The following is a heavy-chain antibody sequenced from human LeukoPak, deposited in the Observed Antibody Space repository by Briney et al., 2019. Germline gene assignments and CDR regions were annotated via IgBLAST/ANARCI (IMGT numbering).Heavy chain of an antibody. D-gene: IGHD5-12*01. Sequence: ASVKVSCKASGYTFTSYYMHWVRQAPGQGLEWMGIINPSGGSTSYAQKFQGRVTMTRDTSTSTVYMELTRLTSDDTAVYYCARDWRYGDIVALRYFDYWGQGTLVTVSS. CDR1: GYTFTSYY. J-gene: IGHJ4*02. CDR2: INPSGGST. V-gene: IGHV1-46*01. CDR3: ARDWRYGDIVALRYFDY.